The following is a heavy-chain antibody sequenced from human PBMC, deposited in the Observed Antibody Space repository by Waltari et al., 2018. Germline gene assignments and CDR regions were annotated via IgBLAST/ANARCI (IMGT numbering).Heavy chain of an antibody. CDR1: GGSISRGDYY. V-gene: IGHV4-30-4*08. CDR2: IYYSGST. J-gene: IGHJ4*02. D-gene: IGHD3-22*01. Sequence: QVQLQESGPGLVKPSQTLSLTCTVSGGSISRGDYYWSWIRQPPGKGLEWIGYIYYSGSTYYNPSLKSRVTISVDTSKNQFSLKLSSVTAADTAVYYCARRRQGYYYDSSGSDLDYWGQGTLVTVSS. CDR3: ARRRQGYYYDSSGSDLDY.